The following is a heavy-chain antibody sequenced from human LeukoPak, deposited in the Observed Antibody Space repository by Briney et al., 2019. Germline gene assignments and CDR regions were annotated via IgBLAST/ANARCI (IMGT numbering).Heavy chain of an antibody. D-gene: IGHD3-10*01. Sequence: GGSLRLSCAASGFPFSSYSMDRGRQAPGKGLEWVSSIMSCSSYIYYADSVKGRFTISRDNAKNSLYLQMNSLRAEDTAVYYCASNKVRGVIILGYYYGMDVWGQGTTVTVSS. CDR2: IMSCSSYI. J-gene: IGHJ6*02. V-gene: IGHV3-21*01. CDR1: GFPFSSYS. CDR3: ASNKVRGVIILGYYYGMDV.